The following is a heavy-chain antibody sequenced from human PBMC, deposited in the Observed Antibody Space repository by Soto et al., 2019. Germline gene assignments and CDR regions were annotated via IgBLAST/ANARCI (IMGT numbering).Heavy chain of an antibody. J-gene: IGHJ5*02. D-gene: IGHD2-2*01. V-gene: IGHV4-4*02. Sequence: QVQLQESGPGLVKPSGTLSLTCAVSGGSISSGTWWSWVRQSPGRGLEWIGEIYHSGSPNYNPTLKSRVWKSVDKSNTLFSLSLSSVTAACSALYYCARRIPAAPNECEPWGQGTLVTAPS. CDR3: ARRIPAAPNECEP. CDR2: IYHSGSP. CDR1: GGSISSGTW.